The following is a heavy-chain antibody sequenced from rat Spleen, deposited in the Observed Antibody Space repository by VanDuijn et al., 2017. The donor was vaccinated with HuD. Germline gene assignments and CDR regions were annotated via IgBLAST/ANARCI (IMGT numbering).Heavy chain of an antibody. CDR3: ARTTYDYFDY. V-gene: IGHV5-29*01. CDR2: ISYDGSNT. J-gene: IGHJ2*01. CDR1: GFTFSDYG. D-gene: IGHD2-1*01. Sequence: EVQLVESGGGLVQPGRSLKVSCAASGFTFSDYGMAWVRQAPTKGLEWVATISYDGSNTHYRDSVKGRFTIFRENAKSTLSLQMASLRSEDTATYYCARTTYDYFDYWGQGVMVTVSS.